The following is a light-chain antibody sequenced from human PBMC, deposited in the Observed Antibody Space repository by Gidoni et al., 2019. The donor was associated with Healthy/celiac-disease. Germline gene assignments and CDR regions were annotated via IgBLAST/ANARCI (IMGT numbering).Light chain of an antibody. V-gene: IGKV4-1*01. J-gene: IGKJ2*01. CDR1: RSVLYSSNTKNY. CDR2: WAS. CDR3: QQYYSTPYT. Sequence: DIVMTQSPDSLAVSLGERATINCKSSRSVLYSSNTKNYLAWYQQKPGQPPKLLIYWASTRESGVPDRFSGSGSGTDFTLTISSLQAEDVAVYYCQQYYSTPYTFGQXTKLEIK.